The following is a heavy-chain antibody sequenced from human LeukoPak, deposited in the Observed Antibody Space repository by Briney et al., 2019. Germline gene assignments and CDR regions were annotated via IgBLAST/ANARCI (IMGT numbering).Heavy chain of an antibody. CDR1: GFTFSSYA. J-gene: IGHJ4*02. D-gene: IGHD3-22*01. Sequence: RSLRLSCAASGFTFSSYAMHWVRQAPGKGLEWVAVISYDGSNKYYADSVKGRFTISRDNSKNTLYLQMNSLRAEDTAVYYCARAQTMIVVGVVGYWGQGTLVTVSS. V-gene: IGHV3-30-3*01. CDR2: ISYDGSNK. CDR3: ARAQTMIVVGVVGY.